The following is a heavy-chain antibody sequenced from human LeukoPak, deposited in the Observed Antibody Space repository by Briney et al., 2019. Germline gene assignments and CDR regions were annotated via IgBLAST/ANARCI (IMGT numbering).Heavy chain of an antibody. J-gene: IGHJ1*01. Sequence: SETLSLTCTVSGGSISSSSYYWGWIRQPPGKGLEWIGSIYYSGSTYYNPSLKSRVTISVDTSKNQFSLKLSSVTAADTAVYYCARPARLGALLDSYDILTGYVPWYFQHWGQGTLVTVSS. CDR2: IYYSGST. CDR3: ARPARLGALLDSYDILTGYVPWYFQH. V-gene: IGHV4-39*07. CDR1: GGSISSSSYY. D-gene: IGHD3-9*01.